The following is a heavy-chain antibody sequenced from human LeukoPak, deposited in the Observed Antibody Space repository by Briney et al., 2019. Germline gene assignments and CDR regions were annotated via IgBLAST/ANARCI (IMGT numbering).Heavy chain of an antibody. CDR2: ISGSGGST. CDR1: GXTFSSYA. CDR3: AKLYGSGSLRPPFDY. J-gene: IGHJ4*02. Sequence: GGSLRLSCAASGXTFSSYAMSWVRQAPGKGLEWVSAISGSGGSTYYADSVKGRFTISRDNSKNTLYLQMNGLRAEDTAVYYCAKLYGSGSLRPPFDYWGQGTLVTVSS. D-gene: IGHD3-10*01. V-gene: IGHV3-23*01.